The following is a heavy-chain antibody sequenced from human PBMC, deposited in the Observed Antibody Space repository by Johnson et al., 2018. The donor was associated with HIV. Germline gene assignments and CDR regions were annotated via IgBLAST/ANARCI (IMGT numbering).Heavy chain of an antibody. V-gene: IGHV3-30-3*01. CDR2: VSYDGSNH. CDR3: ARDVYAGAHEN. J-gene: IGHJ3*01. CDR1: GFTFSSYA. D-gene: IGHD5/OR15-5a*01. Sequence: QVQLVESGGGVVQPGRSLRLSCAASGFTFSSYAMHWVRQAPGKGLEWVAVVSYDGSNHYYMDSVKGRFTISRDNAKNSLYLQMNSLRAEDTAVYYCARDVYAGAHENWGQGTRVTVSS.